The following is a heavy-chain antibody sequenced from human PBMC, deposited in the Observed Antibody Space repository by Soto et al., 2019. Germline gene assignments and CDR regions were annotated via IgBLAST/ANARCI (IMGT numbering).Heavy chain of an antibody. J-gene: IGHJ4*02. CDR1: GFTISRNA. V-gene: IGHV3-23*01. Sequence: RRLSCAASGFTISRNAMYWVRQAPGKGLEWVSGISERGDTTHYAESVKGRFTISRDTSKNTLYLQLNTLRAGDTAVYYCAKDKPGTTSFDYWGQGTLVTVSS. CDR3: AKDKPGTTSFDY. D-gene: IGHD1-1*01. CDR2: ISERGDTT.